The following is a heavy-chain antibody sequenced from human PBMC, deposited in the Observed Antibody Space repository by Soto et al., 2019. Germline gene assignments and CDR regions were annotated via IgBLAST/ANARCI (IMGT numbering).Heavy chain of an antibody. CDR1: GDSMSTYY. CDR2: ISATGTT. CDR3: ARDKSGAADF. J-gene: IGHJ3*01. D-gene: IGHD7-27*01. V-gene: IGHV4-4*07. Sequence: SETLSLTCTVSGDSMSTYYWNWIRQSAEKGLEWIGRISATGTTTYIPSLKSRITLSVDTSKNEFSLNLKFVTAADTAVYFCARDKSGAADFWGPGTLVT.